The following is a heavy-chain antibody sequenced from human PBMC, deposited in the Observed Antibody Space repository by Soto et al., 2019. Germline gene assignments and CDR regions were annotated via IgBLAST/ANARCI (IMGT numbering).Heavy chain of an antibody. Sequence: PGESLKISCKGSGYNFTSYWIGWVRQMPGKGLEWIGIIYPGNSDTRYSPSFQGRVTISADKSISTAYLQWSSLKASDTAMYYCARHEGVGSGMSAFDIWGQGTMVTVSS. J-gene: IGHJ3*02. CDR2: IYPGNSDT. D-gene: IGHD1-1*01. V-gene: IGHV5-51*01. CDR3: ARHEGVGSGMSAFDI. CDR1: GYNFTSYW.